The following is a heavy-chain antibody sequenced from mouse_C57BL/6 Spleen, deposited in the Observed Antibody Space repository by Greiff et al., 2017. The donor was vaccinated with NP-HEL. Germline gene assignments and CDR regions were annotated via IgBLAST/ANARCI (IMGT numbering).Heavy chain of an antibody. D-gene: IGHD1-1*01. CDR2: IHPNSGST. CDR1: GYTFTSYW. Sequence: QVQLQQPGAELVKPGASVKLSCKASGYTFTSYWMHWVKQRPGQGLEWIGMIHPNSGSTNYNEKFKSKATLTVDKSSSTAYMQLSSLTSEDSAVYYCGGSYGSSYYFDYWGQGTTLTVSS. J-gene: IGHJ2*01. CDR3: GGSYGSSYYFDY. V-gene: IGHV1-64*01.